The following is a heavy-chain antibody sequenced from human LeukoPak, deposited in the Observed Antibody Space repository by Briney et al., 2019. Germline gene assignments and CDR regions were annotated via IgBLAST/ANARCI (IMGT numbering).Heavy chain of an antibody. V-gene: IGHV3-33*01. CDR3: AGEGQRGEYYFDY. Sequence: PGRSLRLSCAASGFTFSSSGMHWVRQAPGKGLEWVAVIWYDGNNKYYADSVKGRFTISRDNSKNTLYLQMNSLRAEDTAIYYCAGEGQRGEYYFDYWGQGTLVTVSS. J-gene: IGHJ4*02. D-gene: IGHD3-16*01. CDR2: IWYDGNNK. CDR1: GFTFSSSG.